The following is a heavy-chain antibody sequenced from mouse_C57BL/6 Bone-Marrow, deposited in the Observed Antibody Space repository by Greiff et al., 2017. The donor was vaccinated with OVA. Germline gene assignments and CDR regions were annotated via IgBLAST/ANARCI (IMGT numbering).Heavy chain of an antibody. J-gene: IGHJ4*01. CDR2: IYPSDSET. CDR1: GYTFTSYW. Sequence: QVQLQQPGAELVRPGSSVKLSCKASGYTFTSYWMDWVKQRPGQGLEWIGNIYPSDSETHYNQKFKDKATLTVNKSSSKAYMQLSSLTSEDSAVYYCAREGRLRRYAMDYWGQGTSVTVSS. V-gene: IGHV1-61*01. CDR3: AREGRLRRYAMDY. D-gene: IGHD2-4*01.